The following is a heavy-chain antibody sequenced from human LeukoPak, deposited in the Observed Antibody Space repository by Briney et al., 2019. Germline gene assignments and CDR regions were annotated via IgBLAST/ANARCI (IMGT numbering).Heavy chain of an antibody. CDR1: EFTFSSYE. D-gene: IGHD6-13*01. V-gene: IGHV3-48*03. CDR2: ISSSGGTI. Sequence: PGGSLRLSCAASEFTFSSYEMNWVRQAPGKGLEWVSYISSSGGTIYYADSVKGRFTISRDNAKNSLYLQVNSLRAEDTAVYYCARETSSWFDYWGQGTLVTVSS. CDR3: ARETSSWFDY. J-gene: IGHJ4*02.